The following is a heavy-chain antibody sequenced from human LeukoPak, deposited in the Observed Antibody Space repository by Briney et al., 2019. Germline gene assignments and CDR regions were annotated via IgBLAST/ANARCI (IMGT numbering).Heavy chain of an antibody. CDR1: EYIFTDYY. CDR3: ARGGDNYDILTQ. CDR2: INPHSGGT. Sequence: ASMKVSCKASEYIFTDYYIHCVRQAPGQGLEWMGWINPHSGGTNYAQNFQDRVTMTGDTSISTAYMELSRLISDDTAIYYCARGGDNYDILTQWGQGTLVTVSS. V-gene: IGHV1-2*02. D-gene: IGHD3-9*01. J-gene: IGHJ4*02.